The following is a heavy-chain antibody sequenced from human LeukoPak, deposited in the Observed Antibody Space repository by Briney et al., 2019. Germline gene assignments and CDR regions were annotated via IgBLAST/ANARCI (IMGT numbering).Heavy chain of an antibody. CDR3: ARVEGSGSYEGDY. CDR1: GGTFSSYA. V-gene: IGHV1-2*02. Sequence: ASVKVSCKASGGTFSSYAISWVRQAPGQGLEWMGWINPNSGGTNYAQKFQGRVTMTRDTSISTAYMELSRLRSDDTAVYYCARVEGSGSYEGDYWGQGTLVTVSS. CDR2: INPNSGGT. D-gene: IGHD3-10*01. J-gene: IGHJ4*02.